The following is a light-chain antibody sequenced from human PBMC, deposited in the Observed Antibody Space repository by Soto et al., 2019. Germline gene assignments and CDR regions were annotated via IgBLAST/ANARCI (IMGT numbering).Light chain of an antibody. CDR2: EVN. CDR1: SSDVGGYNY. Sequence: QSALTQPASVSGSPGQSITISCTGSSSDVGGYNYVSWYQQHPGKAPKLMINEVNSRPSGVSNRFSGSKSGNTASLTISGLQAEDEADYYCSSYTSSSTYVVFGGGTKVTVL. J-gene: IGLJ2*01. V-gene: IGLV2-14*01. CDR3: SSYTSSSTYVV.